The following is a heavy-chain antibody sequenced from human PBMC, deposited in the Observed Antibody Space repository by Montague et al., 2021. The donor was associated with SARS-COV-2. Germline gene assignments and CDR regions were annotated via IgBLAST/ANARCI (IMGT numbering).Heavy chain of an antibody. CDR3: ARSYGGYRDSYFDY. CDR2: IDWDEDQ. CDR1: GFSLNTSGMC. Sequence: PALGKPTQTLTLTCTFSGFSLNTSGMCVSWIRQPPGKALEWLALIDWDEDQYYSTSLKTRLTVSKDTSKNQVVLTMTNMDPIDTATYYCARSYGGYRDSYFDYWGQGTLVTVSS. D-gene: IGHD4-17*01. V-gene: IGHV2-70*01. J-gene: IGHJ4*02.